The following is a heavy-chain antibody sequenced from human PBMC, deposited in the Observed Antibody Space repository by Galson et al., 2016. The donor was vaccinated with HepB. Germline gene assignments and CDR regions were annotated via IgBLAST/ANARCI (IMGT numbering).Heavy chain of an antibody. V-gene: IGHV3-30*03. Sequence: SLRLSCAASGFTFSTYGMHWVRQAPGKGLEWLAAISYDGNNKHYADSVKGRFTISRDNSKNTLYLQVNSLTTEDTATYYCARFQLQYFGGLDHWGQGSLVTV. CDR3: ARFQLQYFGGLDH. CDR2: ISYDGNNK. J-gene: IGHJ4*02. D-gene: IGHD5-24*01. CDR1: GFTFSTYG.